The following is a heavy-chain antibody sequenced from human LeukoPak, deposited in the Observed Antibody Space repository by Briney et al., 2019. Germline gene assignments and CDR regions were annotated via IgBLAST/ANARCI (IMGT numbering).Heavy chain of an antibody. J-gene: IGHJ5*02. Sequence: ASVKVSCKASGYTFTSYYMHWVRQAPGQGLEWMGIINPSGGSTSYAQKFQGRVTMTRDTSTSTVYMELSSLRSEDTAVYYCARAGCSSTSCRNWFDPWGQGTLVTVSS. V-gene: IGHV1-46*01. CDR3: ARAGCSSTSCRNWFDP. CDR2: INPSGGST. D-gene: IGHD2-2*01. CDR1: GYTFTSYY.